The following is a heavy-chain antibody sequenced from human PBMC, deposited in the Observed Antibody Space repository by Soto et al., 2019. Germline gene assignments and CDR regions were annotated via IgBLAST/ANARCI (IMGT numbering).Heavy chain of an antibody. CDR3: AVGPSAAAWYSHGMDV. CDR1: GDTFSRNS. Sequence: QVQLVQSGAEVKKPGSLVKVSCKASGDTFSRNSISWVRQAPGQGLEWMGGIFPVFGTATYAQKFQGRVFISADESTTTAYMELTSLTYEDTAVYYCAVGPSAAAWYSHGMDVWGQGTTVTVSS. J-gene: IGHJ6*02. CDR2: IFPVFGTA. D-gene: IGHD2-2*01. V-gene: IGHV1-69*12.